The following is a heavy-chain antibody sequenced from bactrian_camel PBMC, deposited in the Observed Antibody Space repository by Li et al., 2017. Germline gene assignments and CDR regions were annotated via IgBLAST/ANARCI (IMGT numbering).Heavy chain of an antibody. V-gene: IGHV3S54*01. CDR1: GRTPRSNC. D-gene: IGHD7*01. CDR2: IYTGDDST. Sequence: HVQLVESGGGSVQAGGSLRLSCVISGRTPRSNCMGWFRQAPGKEREGVAAIYTGDDSTYYSDFAKDRFAISHDNAKKTLTLQMNNLKPEDTAMYYCAAQPLGGVWCRFQSKFPFWGQGTQVTVS. J-gene: IGHJ4*01. CDR3: AAQPLGGVWCRFQSKFPF.